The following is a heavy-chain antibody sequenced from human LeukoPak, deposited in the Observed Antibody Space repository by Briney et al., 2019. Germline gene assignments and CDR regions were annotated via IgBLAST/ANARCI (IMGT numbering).Heavy chain of an antibody. D-gene: IGHD6-19*01. Sequence: PGGSLRLSCAASGFTFNNYAMHWVRQAPGKGLEWVAVISYDGSNKYYADSVKGRLTISRDNSKNTLYLQMNSLRAEDTAVYYCARPKQWSIDYWGQGTLVTVSS. J-gene: IGHJ4*02. CDR1: GFTFNNYA. CDR2: ISYDGSNK. V-gene: IGHV3-30-3*01. CDR3: ARPKQWSIDY.